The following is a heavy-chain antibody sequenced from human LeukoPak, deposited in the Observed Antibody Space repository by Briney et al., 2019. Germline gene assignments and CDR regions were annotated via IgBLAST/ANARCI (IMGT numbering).Heavy chain of an antibody. CDR1: GLTFSRHW. CDR2: IKQDGSEK. J-gene: IGHJ3*01. V-gene: IGHV3-7*01. CDR3: ARMLGATPT. D-gene: IGHD1-26*01. Sequence: GGTLRLSCAASGLTFSRHWMSWARHAPGKGQGWVVNIKQDGSEKYYVDSVKGRFTISRDNAKNSLYLQMNSLRAEDTAVYYCARMLGATPTWGQGTMVTVSS.